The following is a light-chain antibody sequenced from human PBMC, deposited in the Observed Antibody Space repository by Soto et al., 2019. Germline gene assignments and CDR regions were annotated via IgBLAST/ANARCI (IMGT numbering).Light chain of an antibody. CDR1: SSDVGSHNL. Sequence: QSALTQPASVSGSPGQSITISCTGTSSDVGSHNLVSWYQQFPGKAPKLIIFEASKRPSGVSNRFSGSKSGSTASLTISGLQAEDEADYYCGSWDSSLSAYVFGAGTKVTVL. V-gene: IGLV2-23*01. CDR3: GSWDSSLSAYV. J-gene: IGLJ1*01. CDR2: EAS.